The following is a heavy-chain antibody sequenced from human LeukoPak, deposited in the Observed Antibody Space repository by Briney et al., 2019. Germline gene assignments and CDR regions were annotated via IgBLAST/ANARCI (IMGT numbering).Heavy chain of an antibody. V-gene: IGHV4-39*01. D-gene: IGHD2-2*01. Sequence: PSETLSLTCTVSGGSISSSSYYWGWIRQPPGKGLEWIGSIYYSGSTYYNPSLKSRVAISVDTSKNQFSLKLSSVTAADTAVYYCARLGPRGIVVVPAAIRRPLPDAFDIWGQGTMVTVSS. J-gene: IGHJ3*02. CDR2: IYYSGST. CDR1: GGSISSSSYY. CDR3: ARLGPRGIVVVPAAIRRPLPDAFDI.